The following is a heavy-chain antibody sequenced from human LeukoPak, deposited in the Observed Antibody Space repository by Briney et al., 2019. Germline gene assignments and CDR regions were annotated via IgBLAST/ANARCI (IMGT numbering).Heavy chain of an antibody. J-gene: IGHJ6*03. Sequence: SETLSLTCTVSGGSISSSSYYWGWIRQPPGKGLEWIGSIYYSGSTYYNPSLKSRVTISVDTSKNQFSLKLSSVTAADTAVYYCATWSGSYRYYYMDVWGKGTTVTVSS. CDR1: GGSISSSSYY. V-gene: IGHV4-39*07. CDR3: ATWSGSYRYYYMDV. D-gene: IGHD1-26*01. CDR2: IYYSGST.